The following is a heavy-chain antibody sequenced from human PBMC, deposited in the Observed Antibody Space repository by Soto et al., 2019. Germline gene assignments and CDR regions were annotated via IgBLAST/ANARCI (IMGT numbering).Heavy chain of an antibody. CDR2: IYYSGST. Sequence: QVQLQESGPGLVKPSQTLSLTCTVSGGSISSGDYYWSWIRQPPGKGLEWIGYIYYSGSTYYNPSLKSRVTISVDTSKNQFSLKLSSVTAADTAVYYCARVGDYVWGSYLIGVFDYWGQGTLVTVSS. CDR1: GGSISSGDYY. J-gene: IGHJ4*02. CDR3: ARVGDYVWGSYLIGVFDY. D-gene: IGHD3-16*02. V-gene: IGHV4-30-4*01.